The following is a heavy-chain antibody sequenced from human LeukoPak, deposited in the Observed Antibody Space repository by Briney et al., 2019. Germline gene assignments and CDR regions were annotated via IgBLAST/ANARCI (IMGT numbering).Heavy chain of an antibody. D-gene: IGHD6-13*01. Sequence: GASVKVSCKASGYTFTSYYMHWVRQAPGQGLEWMGIINPSGGSTSYAQKLQGRVTLTRDTSTSTVYMVLSSLRSEDTAVYHCATLYSSSWYGSGNYFDYWGQGTLVTVSS. CDR1: GYTFTSYY. V-gene: IGHV1-46*04. CDR2: INPSGGST. CDR3: ATLYSSSWYGSGNYFDY. J-gene: IGHJ4*02.